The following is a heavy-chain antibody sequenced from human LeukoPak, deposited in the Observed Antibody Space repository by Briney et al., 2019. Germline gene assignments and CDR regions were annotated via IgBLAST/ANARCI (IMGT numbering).Heavy chain of an antibody. CDR3: AREFWNYRSGNLQAFDI. CDR2: IHTSGST. CDR1: GGSISSYY. D-gene: IGHD3-10*01. J-gene: IGHJ3*02. V-gene: IGHV4-4*07. Sequence: SETLSLTCTVSGGSISSYYWSWIRQPAGKGLEWIGRIHTSGSTNYNPSLKSRVTMSVDTSKNQFSLKLSSVTAADPAVYYCAREFWNYRSGNLQAFDIWGQGTMVTVSS.